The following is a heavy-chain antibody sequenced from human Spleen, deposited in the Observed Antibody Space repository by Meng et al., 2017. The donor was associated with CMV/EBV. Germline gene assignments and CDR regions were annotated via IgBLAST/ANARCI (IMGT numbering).Heavy chain of an antibody. V-gene: IGHV3-23*01. CDR2: ISGSDRNT. D-gene: IGHD2-2*01. J-gene: IGHJ4*02. CDR1: GFTFNNYA. CDR3: AKDDWVGSVIVPAAWN. Sequence: GGSLRLSCVASGFTFNNYAMSWVRQAPGKGLEWVSAISGSDRNTQYADSVKGRFAISRDNSRNTLYLQMNSLRAEDTAVYYCAKDDWVGSVIVPAAWNWGQGTLVTVSS.